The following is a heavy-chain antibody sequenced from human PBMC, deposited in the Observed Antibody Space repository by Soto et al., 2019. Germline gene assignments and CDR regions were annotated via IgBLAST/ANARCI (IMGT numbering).Heavy chain of an antibody. Sequence: QITLKESGPTLVKPSQTLTLTCTFSGFSLSTSGVGVGWIRQPPGKALEWLSLIYWDDDKRYSPSLKSRLTNTKDTSKNQVVLTLTNVDLMDTATYYREHMRVTMIVGAQHCDHWGQGTLVTVYS. CDR2: IYWDDDK. D-gene: IGHD3-22*01. CDR3: EHMRVTMIVGAQHCDH. J-gene: IGHJ1*01. CDR1: GFSLSTSGVG. V-gene: IGHV2-5*02.